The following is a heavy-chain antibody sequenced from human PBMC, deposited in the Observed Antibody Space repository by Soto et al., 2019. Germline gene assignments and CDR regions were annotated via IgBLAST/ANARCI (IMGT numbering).Heavy chain of an antibody. V-gene: IGHV4-59*08. CDR1: GGSISSYY. CDR2: IYYSGRT. CDR3: ARKPRTTYGSGGYFVP. J-gene: IGHJ5*02. D-gene: IGHD3-10*01. Sequence: QVQLQESGPGLVKPSETLSLTCTVSGGSISSYYWSWIRQPPGKGLEWIGYIYYSGRTNYNPSLKGRVTISVGTSKSHFSLNLSSVTAPGPAGYYCARKPRTTYGSGGYFVPWGQGTLVTVSS.